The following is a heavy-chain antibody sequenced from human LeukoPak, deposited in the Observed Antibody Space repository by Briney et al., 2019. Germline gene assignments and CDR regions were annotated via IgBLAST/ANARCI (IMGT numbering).Heavy chain of an antibody. D-gene: IGHD6-6*01. Sequence: GGSLRLSCTASGFSFSGHWMHWARQLPGKGLVWVSRISPTGSTTSYADSVKGRFTVSRDNAKSTLYLQVNNLRAEDTAVYYCARGPNSNWSGLDFWGQRTLLTVSS. J-gene: IGHJ4*02. CDR1: GFSFSGHW. V-gene: IGHV3-74*01. CDR2: ISPTGSTT. CDR3: ARGPNSNWSGLDF.